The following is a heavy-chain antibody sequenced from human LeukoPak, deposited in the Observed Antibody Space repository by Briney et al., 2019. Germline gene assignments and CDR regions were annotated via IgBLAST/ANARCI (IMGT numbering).Heavy chain of an antibody. CDR3: ARASYDFWSGYYLYFDY. V-gene: IGHV4-59*01. J-gene: IGHJ4*02. D-gene: IGHD3-3*01. Sequence: SETLSLTCTVSGGSISSYYWSWIRQPPGKGLEWIGYIYYSGSTNYNPSLKSRVTISVDTSQNQFSLKLSSVTAADTRVYYCARASYDFWSGYYLYFDYWGQGTLVTVSS. CDR2: IYYSGST. CDR1: GGSISSYY.